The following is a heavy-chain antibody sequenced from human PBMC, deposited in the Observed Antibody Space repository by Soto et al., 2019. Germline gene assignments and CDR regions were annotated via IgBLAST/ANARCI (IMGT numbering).Heavy chain of an antibody. Sequence: GGSLRLSCAASGFTFSSYWMSWVRQAPGKGLEWVANIKQDGSEKYYVDSVKGRFTISRDNAKSTLYLQMNSLRVEDTAVYFCARDALGLSYWGQGALVTVSS. J-gene: IGHJ4*02. CDR1: GFTFSSYW. CDR2: IKQDGSEK. V-gene: IGHV3-7*04. D-gene: IGHD3-16*01. CDR3: ARDALGLSY.